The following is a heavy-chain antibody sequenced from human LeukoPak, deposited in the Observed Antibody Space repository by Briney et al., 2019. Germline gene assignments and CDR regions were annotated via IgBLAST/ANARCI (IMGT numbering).Heavy chain of an antibody. CDR2: IYYSGST. J-gene: IGHJ6*03. Sequence: SETLSLTCTVAGGSINTYYWSWIRQPPGKGLEWIGYIYYSGSTNYNPSLKSRVTISVDTSKNQFSLKLSSVTAADTAVYYCATDPGSYYMDVWGKGTTVTVSS. V-gene: IGHV4-59*01. CDR3: ATDPGSYYMDV. D-gene: IGHD3-10*01. CDR1: GGSINTYY.